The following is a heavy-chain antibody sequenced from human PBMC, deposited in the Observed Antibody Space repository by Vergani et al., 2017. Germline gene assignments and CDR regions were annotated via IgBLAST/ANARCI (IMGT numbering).Heavy chain of an antibody. J-gene: IGHJ4*02. V-gene: IGHV3-49*04. CDR3: AKDGNRGASGY. CDR2: IRSKAYGGTT. D-gene: IGHD1-14*01. CDR1: GFTFGDYA. Sequence: EVQLVESGGGLVQPGRSLRLSCTASGFTFGDYAMSWVRQAPGKGLEWVGFIRSKAYGGTTEYAASVKGRFTISRDDSKSIAYLQMNSLRAEDTAVYYCAKDGNRGASGYWGQGTLVTVSS.